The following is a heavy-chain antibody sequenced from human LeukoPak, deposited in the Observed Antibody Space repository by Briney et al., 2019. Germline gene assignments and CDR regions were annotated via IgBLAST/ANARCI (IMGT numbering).Heavy chain of an antibody. CDR2: IKQDETEK. CDR3: ARGSGGLIVVVDDAFDI. D-gene: IGHD3-22*01. V-gene: IGHV3-7*03. CDR1: GFTFSNFW. Sequence: GGSLRLSCTASGFTFSNFWMGWVRQAPGKGLEWVANIKQDETEKFYLGSVKGRFTISRDNAKNSLYLQMNSLRVEDTALYYCARGSGGLIVVVDDAFDIWGQGTMVTVSS. J-gene: IGHJ3*02.